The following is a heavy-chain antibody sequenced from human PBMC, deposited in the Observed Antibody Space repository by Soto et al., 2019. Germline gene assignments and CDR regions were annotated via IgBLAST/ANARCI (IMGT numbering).Heavy chain of an antibody. CDR3: ARERGWQLYFDY. D-gene: IGHD6-13*01. CDR2: VSFDSNYI. J-gene: IGHJ4*02. CDR1: GFTFSSYS. Sequence: GGSLRLSCAASGFTFSSYSMNWVRQAPGKGLEWVSLVSFDSNYIYYADSVKGRFTISRDNAKNSVYLQMNSLRAEDTAVYYCARERGWQLYFDYWGQGALVTVSS. V-gene: IGHV3-21*01.